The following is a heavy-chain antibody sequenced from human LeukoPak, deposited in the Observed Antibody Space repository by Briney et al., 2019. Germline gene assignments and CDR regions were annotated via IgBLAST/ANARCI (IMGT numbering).Heavy chain of an antibody. CDR2: ISYDGSNK. V-gene: IGHV3-30*18. CDR3: AKGIVGATKGVDYYYGMDV. Sequence: GGTLRLSCAASGFTFSSYGMHWVRQAPGEGLEWVAVISYDGSNKYYADSVKGRFTISRDNSKNTLYLQMNSLRAEDTAVYYCAKGIVGATKGVDYYYGMDVWGQGTTVTVSS. D-gene: IGHD1-26*01. J-gene: IGHJ6*02. CDR1: GFTFSSYG.